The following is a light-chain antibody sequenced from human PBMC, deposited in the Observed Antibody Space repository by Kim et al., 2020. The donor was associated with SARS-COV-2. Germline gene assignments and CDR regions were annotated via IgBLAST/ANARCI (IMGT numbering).Light chain of an antibody. J-gene: IGLJ2*01. Sequence: SSELTQDPAVSVALGQTVRITCQGDSLRNYYGSWYQQKPGQAPVLVFYGKNNRPSGIPERFSGSSSRNTASLTITATQAEDEADYYCNSRDSSGVVFGGGTKVTVL. CDR2: GKN. CDR3: NSRDSSGVV. CDR1: SLRNYY. V-gene: IGLV3-19*01.